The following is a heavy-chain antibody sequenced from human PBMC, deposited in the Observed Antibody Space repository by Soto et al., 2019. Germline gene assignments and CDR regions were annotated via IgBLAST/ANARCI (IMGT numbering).Heavy chain of an antibody. CDR2: IYYSGST. Sequence: PSETLSLTCTVSGGSISSYYWSWIRQPPGKGLVWIGYIYYSGSTNYNPSLKSRVTISVDTSKNQFSLKLSSVTAADTAVYYCARAYGGYADYWGQGALVTVSS. CDR1: GGSISSYY. D-gene: IGHD5-12*01. CDR3: ARAYGGYADY. V-gene: IGHV4-59*01. J-gene: IGHJ4*02.